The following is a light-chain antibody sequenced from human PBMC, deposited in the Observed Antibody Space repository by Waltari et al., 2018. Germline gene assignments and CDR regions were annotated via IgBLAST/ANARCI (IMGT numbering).Light chain of an antibody. CDR3: SSYTRRNTVI. Sequence: QSALAQPASVSGSPGQSITISCTGTDSDIGAYNYVSWYQQHPGIAPKLLLYDVSDRPSGVSDRFSGSKSSKTASLTISGLQPEDAADYYCSSYTRRNTVIFGGGTKLTVV. V-gene: IGLV2-14*03. CDR1: DSDIGAYNY. J-gene: IGLJ2*01. CDR2: DVS.